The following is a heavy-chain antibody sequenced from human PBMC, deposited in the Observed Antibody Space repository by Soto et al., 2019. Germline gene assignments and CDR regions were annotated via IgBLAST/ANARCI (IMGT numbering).Heavy chain of an antibody. CDR1: GGSIRSPNFS. CDR3: TRDAPLWFGELLSYFDY. Sequence: SETLSLTCTVIGGSIRSPNFSWSWIRQHPGKGPEWIGNIYYNGTTTYSPSLESRLTISLDPSKNQFSLTLKSVTAADTAVYYCTRDAPLWFGELLSYFDYWGQGTLVT. J-gene: IGHJ4*02. D-gene: IGHD3-10*01. CDR2: IYYNGTT. V-gene: IGHV4-31*03.